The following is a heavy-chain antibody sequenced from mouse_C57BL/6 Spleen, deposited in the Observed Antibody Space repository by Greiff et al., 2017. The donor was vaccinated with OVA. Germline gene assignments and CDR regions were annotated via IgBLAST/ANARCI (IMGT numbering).Heavy chain of an antibody. J-gene: IGHJ4*01. CDR3: TRWKAMDY. Sequence: VQLQESGAELVRPGASVTLSCKASGYTFTDYEMHWVKQTPVHGLEWIGAIDPETGGTAYNQKFKGKAILTADKSSSTAYMELRSLTSEDSAVYYCTRWKAMDYWGQGTSVTVSS. CDR1: GYTFTDYE. CDR2: IDPETGGT. V-gene: IGHV1-15*01.